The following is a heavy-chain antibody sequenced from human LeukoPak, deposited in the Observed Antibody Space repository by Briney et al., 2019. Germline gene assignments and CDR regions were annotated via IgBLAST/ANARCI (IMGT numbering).Heavy chain of an antibody. J-gene: IGHJ6*02. CDR2: IYYSGST. V-gene: IGHV4-59*08. D-gene: IGHD6-19*01. CDR1: GGSISSYY. Sequence: SETLSLTCTVSGGSISSYYWSWIRQPPGKGLEWIGYIYYSGSTNYNPSLKSRVTISVDTSKNQFSLKLSSVTAADTAVYYCATTYSSGWSYYYYGMDVWGQGTTVTVSS. CDR3: ATTYSSGWSYYYYGMDV.